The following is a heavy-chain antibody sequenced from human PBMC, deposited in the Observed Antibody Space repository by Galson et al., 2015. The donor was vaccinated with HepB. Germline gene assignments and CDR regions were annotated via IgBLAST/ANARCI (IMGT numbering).Heavy chain of an antibody. CDR1: GDSVSSNSAA. V-gene: IGHV6-1*01. D-gene: IGHD6-19*01. J-gene: IGHJ4*02. CDR3: ARDSSGWYIGITGYFDY. Sequence: CAISGDSVSSNSAAWNWIRQSPSRGLEWLGRTHYRSKWYNDYAVSVKSRITINPDTSKNQFSLQLNSVTPEDTAVYYCARDSSGWYIGITGYFDYWGQGTLVTVSS. CDR2: THYRSKWYN.